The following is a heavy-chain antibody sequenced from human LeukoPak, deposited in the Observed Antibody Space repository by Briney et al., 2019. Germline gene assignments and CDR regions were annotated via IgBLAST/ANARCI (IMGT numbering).Heavy chain of an antibody. Sequence: GGSLRLSCAASGFTSSSNGMHWVRQAPGKGLEWVAVISYDGSKKYYADSVKGRFTVSRDDSKNTLYLQMNSLRAEDAAVYYCAKDRSSSWAFDYWGQGTLVTVSS. CDR2: ISYDGSKK. D-gene: IGHD6-13*01. V-gene: IGHV3-30*18. CDR1: GFTSSSNG. CDR3: AKDRSSSWAFDY. J-gene: IGHJ4*02.